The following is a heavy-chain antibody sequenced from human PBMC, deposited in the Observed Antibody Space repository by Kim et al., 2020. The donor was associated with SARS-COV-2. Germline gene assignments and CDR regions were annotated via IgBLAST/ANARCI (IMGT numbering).Heavy chain of an antibody. CDR3: ARGTRGSGWYWDD. D-gene: IGHD6-19*01. V-gene: IGHV3-11*01. CDR1: GFTFSDYY. J-gene: IGHJ4*02. CDR2: MTVTGDII. Sequence: GSLRLSCVASGFTFSDYYMSWVRQAPGKGLEWVSYMTVTGDIIYYADSVKGRFTVSRDNAKNSLYLQMNNLRAEDTAVYYCARGTRGSGWYWDDWGQGTLVTVSS.